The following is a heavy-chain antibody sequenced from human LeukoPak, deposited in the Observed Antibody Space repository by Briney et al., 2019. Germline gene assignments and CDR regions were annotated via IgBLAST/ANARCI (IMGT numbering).Heavy chain of an antibody. CDR3: ARERQNKDFWSGGDY. CDR2: ISNSGSTK. CDR1: GFTFNDYY. D-gene: IGHD3-3*01. V-gene: IGHV3-11*04. J-gene: IGHJ4*02. Sequence: PGGSLRLSCAASGFTFNDYYMSWIRQAPGKGLEWISYISNSGSTKYYADSVKGRFTISRDNAKNSLYLQMNSLRAEDTAVYYCARERQNKDFWSGGDYWGQGTLVTVSS.